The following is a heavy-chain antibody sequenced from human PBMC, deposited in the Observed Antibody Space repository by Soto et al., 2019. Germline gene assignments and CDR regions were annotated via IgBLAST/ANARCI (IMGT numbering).Heavy chain of an antibody. V-gene: IGHV1-69*12. D-gene: IGHD3-16*01. CDR2: IIPISGTA. J-gene: IGHJ4*02. Sequence: QVQLVQSGAEVKKPGSSVKVSCKASGGTFSSYAISWVRQAPGQGLEWMGGIIPISGTANYAQKFQGRVTITADESTSTAYMERSSLRSEDTAVYYCAVLRRDRYRNFDYWGQGTLVTVSS. CDR3: AVLRRDRYRNFDY. CDR1: GGTFSSYA.